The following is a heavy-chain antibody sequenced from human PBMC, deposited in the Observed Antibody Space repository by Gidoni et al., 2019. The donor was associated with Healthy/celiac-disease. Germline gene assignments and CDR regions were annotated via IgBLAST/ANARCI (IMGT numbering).Heavy chain of an antibody. J-gene: IGHJ6*02. V-gene: IGHV1-3*01. D-gene: IGHD6-19*01. CDR3: ASGSGQRGVVDV. Sequence: QVQLVQSGAEVKKPGASVKVSCKASGYTFTSYAMHWVLQAPGQRLEWMGWINAGNGNTKYSQKFQGRVTITRDTAASTAYMELSSLRSEDTAVYYCASGSGQRGVVDVWGQGTTVTVSS. CDR1: GYTFTSYA. CDR2: INAGNGNT.